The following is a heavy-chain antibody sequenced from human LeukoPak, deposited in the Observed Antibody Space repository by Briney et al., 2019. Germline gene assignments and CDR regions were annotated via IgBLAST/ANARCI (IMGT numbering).Heavy chain of an antibody. CDR1: GDSMTTFY. CDR3: ARGFESHYYDSSGYPY. CDR2: IYNTGST. D-gene: IGHD3-22*01. J-gene: IGHJ4*02. Sequence: SETVSLTCTVSGDSMTTFYWSWIRQPPGQGLEWIGYIYNTGSTNYNPSLKSRVTMSVDTSKNQFSLKLSSVTAADTAVYYCARGFESHYYDSSGYPYWGQGTLVTVSS. V-gene: IGHV4-59*12.